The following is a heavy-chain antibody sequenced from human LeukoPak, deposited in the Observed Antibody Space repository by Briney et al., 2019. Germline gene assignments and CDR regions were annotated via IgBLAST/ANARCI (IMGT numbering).Heavy chain of an antibody. D-gene: IGHD3-22*01. J-gene: IGHJ4*02. CDR2: ISASGTTR. V-gene: IGHV3-48*02. CDR1: GLTFSGYS. Sequence: PGGSLRLSCSVSGLTFSGYSMNWVRRAPGKGLEWVSYISASGTTRYYVDSVKGRFTVSRDNAKNSLYLQMNSLRDEDTAVYYCALYYYDTSGYPSFDYWGQGTLVTVSS. CDR3: ALYYYDTSGYPSFDY.